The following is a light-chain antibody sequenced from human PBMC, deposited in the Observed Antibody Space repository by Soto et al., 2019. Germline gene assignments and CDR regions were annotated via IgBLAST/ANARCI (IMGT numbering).Light chain of an antibody. CDR2: DVS. CDR1: SSDVGGYNY. Sequence: QSALTQPASVSGSPGQSITISCTGTSSDVGGYNYVSWYQQHPGKAPKLMIYDVSNRPAGVSNRFSGSKSGNTAFLTISGHQAEDEADYYCSSYTSSSPYVFGTGTKVTVL. J-gene: IGLJ1*01. CDR3: SSYTSSSPYV. V-gene: IGLV2-14*01.